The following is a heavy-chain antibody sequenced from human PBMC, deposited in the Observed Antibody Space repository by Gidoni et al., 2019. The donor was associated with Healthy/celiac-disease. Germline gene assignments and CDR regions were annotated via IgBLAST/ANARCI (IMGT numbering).Heavy chain of an antibody. CDR2: ISGRGGST. V-gene: IGHV3-23*01. CDR3: AKDVDTAMVIASYGMDV. J-gene: IGHJ6*02. CDR1: GFTFSSYA. D-gene: IGHD5-18*01. Sequence: EVQLLESGGGLVQPGGSLRLSCSASGFTFSSYAMSWVRQAPGKGLEWGSAISGRGGSTYYADSVKGRFTIYRDNSKNTLYLQMNSLRAEDTAVYYCAKDVDTAMVIASYGMDVWGQGTTVTVSS.